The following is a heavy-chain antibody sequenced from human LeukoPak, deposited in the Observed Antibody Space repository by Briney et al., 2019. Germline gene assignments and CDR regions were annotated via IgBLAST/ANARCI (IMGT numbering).Heavy chain of an antibody. V-gene: IGHV4-59*01. Sequence: SETLSLTCTVPGGSISNYYWSWIRQPPGKGLEWIGYVYYSGSTNYNPSLKSRVTISVDTSKNQFSLRLSSVTAEDTAVYYCATESYSGSYLYAFDIWGQGTMVTVSS. J-gene: IGHJ3*02. CDR3: ATESYSGSYLYAFDI. CDR2: VYYSGST. D-gene: IGHD1-26*01. CDR1: GGSISNYY.